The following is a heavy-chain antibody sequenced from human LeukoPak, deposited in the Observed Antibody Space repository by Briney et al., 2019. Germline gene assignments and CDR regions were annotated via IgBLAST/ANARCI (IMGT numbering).Heavy chain of an antibody. CDR1: GFTFSSYG. Sequence: GGSLRLSCAASGFTFSSYGMHWVRQAPGKGLEWVAVISYDGSNKYYADSVEGRFTISRDNSKNTLYLQMNSLRAEDTAVYYCAKDSSPSLTSIAGYFDYWGQGTLVTVSS. D-gene: IGHD6-6*01. CDR2: ISYDGSNK. V-gene: IGHV3-30*18. J-gene: IGHJ4*02. CDR3: AKDSSPSLTSIAGYFDY.